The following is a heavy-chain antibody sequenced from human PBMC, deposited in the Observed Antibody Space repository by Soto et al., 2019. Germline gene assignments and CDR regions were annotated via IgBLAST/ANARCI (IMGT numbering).Heavy chain of an antibody. J-gene: IGHJ6*02. CDR3: ARAGGYYDILTGYYDQSNFYGMDV. CDR2: ISSSSSYI. V-gene: IGHV3-21*01. CDR1: GCTFSSYS. Sequence: WGSLRLSCAVSGCTFSSYSMNWVRQAQGKGLEWVSSISSSSSYIYYADSVKGRFTISRDNAKNSLYLQMNSLRAEDTAVYYCARAGGYYDILTGYYDQSNFYGMDVWGQGTTVTVSS. D-gene: IGHD3-9*01.